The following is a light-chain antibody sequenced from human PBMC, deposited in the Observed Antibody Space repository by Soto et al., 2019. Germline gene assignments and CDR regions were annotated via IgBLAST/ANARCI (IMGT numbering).Light chain of an antibody. J-gene: IGKJ1*01. CDR2: KAS. Sequence: DIQMTQSPSTLSASIGDRVTITCRANQSISVWLAWYQQKPGKAPKVLIYKASRLESGVPSRFSGSGSGTEFTLSISRLQPDDSATYYCQQYSSYSPETFGQVTKVEIK. CDR1: QSISVW. CDR3: QQYSSYSPET. V-gene: IGKV1-5*03.